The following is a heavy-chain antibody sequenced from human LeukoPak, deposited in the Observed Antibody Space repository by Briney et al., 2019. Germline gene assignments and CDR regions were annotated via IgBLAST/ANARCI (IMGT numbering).Heavy chain of an antibody. J-gene: IGHJ5*02. D-gene: IGHD6-13*01. CDR1: GLTFSSYN. CDR2: ITASDTTK. V-gene: IGHV3-48*01. Sequence: GALRLSCAASGLTFSSYNMNWVRQAPGKGPEWVAYITASDTTKYYADSVKGRFTISRDNAKKSLSLQMNSLRAEDTAVYYCAAASAFSSSWRSWGQGTVVSVSS. CDR3: AAASAFSSSWRS.